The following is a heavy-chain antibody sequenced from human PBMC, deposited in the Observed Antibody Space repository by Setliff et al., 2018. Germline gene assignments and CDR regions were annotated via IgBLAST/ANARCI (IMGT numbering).Heavy chain of an antibody. J-gene: IGHJ4*02. Sequence: ASVKVSCKASGGTFRSYGISWVRQAPGQGLEWMGGTIPSFGSTNYAQKVQDRVTIIADESTSTAYMELSSLGTEDTAVYYCASSGIGSGWLGVDYWGQGTLVTVSS. CDR2: TIPSFGST. CDR3: ASSGIGSGWLGVDY. CDR1: GGTFRSYG. D-gene: IGHD6-19*01. V-gene: IGHV1-69*13.